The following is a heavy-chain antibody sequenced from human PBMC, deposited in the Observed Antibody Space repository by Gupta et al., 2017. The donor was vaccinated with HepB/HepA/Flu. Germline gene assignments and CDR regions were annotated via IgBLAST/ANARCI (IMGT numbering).Heavy chain of an antibody. CDR2: ISGDGSYT. D-gene: IGHD3-9*01. CDR3: ARDFDWEGGV. Sequence: EVQLVESGGDLVQPGGSLRLYCAGSGFIYWVRESPGKGLVWVSRISGDGSYTKYADSVMGRFTISRDNAKNTVYLQMNSLRVDDTAVYYCARDFDWEGGVWGQGTTVTVSS. CDR1: GFI. V-gene: IGHV3-74*01. J-gene: IGHJ6*02.